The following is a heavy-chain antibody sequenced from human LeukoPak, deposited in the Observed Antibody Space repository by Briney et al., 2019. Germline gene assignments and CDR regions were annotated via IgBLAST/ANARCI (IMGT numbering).Heavy chain of an antibody. V-gene: IGHV3-48*03. Sequence: PGGSLRLSCAASGFTFSSYEMNWVRQAPGKGLEWVSYISSSGSTIYYAGSVKGRFTISRDNAKNSLYLQMNSLRAEDTAVYYCASTIEIAAAGTGSFDYWGQGTLVTVSS. CDR3: ASTIEIAAAGTGSFDY. CDR2: ISSSGSTI. J-gene: IGHJ4*02. D-gene: IGHD6-13*01. CDR1: GFTFSSYE.